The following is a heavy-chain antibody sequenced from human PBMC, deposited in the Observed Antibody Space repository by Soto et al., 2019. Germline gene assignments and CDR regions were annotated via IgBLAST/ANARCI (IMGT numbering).Heavy chain of an antibody. V-gene: IGHV1-69*13. D-gene: IGHD5-12*01. CDR1: GGTFSSYA. CDR3: ARGVATRYYYYGMDV. CDR2: IIPIFGTA. Sequence: SVEVYCEASGGTFSSYAISWVRQAPGQGLEWMGGIIPIFGTANYAQKFQGRVTITADESTSTAYMELSSLRSEDTAVYYCARGVATRYYYYGMDVWGPVTTFTVS. J-gene: IGHJ6*02.